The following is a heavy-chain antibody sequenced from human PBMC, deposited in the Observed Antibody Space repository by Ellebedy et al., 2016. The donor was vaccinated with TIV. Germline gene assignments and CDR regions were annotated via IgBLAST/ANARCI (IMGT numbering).Heavy chain of an antibody. J-gene: IGHJ6*02. V-gene: IGHV4-59*08. CDR2: IYYSGST. CDR1: GGSISSYY. Sequence: SETLSLXXTVSGGSISSYYWSWIRQPPGKGLEWIGYIYYSGSTNYNPSLKSRVTVSVDTSKNQFSLKLSSVTAADTAVYYCARHDNYYYGMDVWGQGTTVTVSS. CDR3: ARHDNYYYGMDV.